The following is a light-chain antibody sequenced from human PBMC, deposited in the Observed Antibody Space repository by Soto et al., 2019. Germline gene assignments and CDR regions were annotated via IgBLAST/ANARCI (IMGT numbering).Light chain of an antibody. CDR1: QSVSNNY. J-gene: IGKJ5*01. Sequence: EIVLTQSPGTLSLSPVERATLSFRSSQSVSNNYLAWYQQKPGQAPRLLIYGASNRATGIPDRFSGSGSGTDFTLTISRLEPEDFAVYYCQQYGRSITFGQGTRLEIK. V-gene: IGKV3-20*01. CDR3: QQYGRSIT. CDR2: GAS.